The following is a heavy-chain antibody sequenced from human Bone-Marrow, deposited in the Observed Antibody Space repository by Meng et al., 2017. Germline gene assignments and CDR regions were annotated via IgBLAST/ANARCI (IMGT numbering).Heavy chain of an antibody. V-gene: IGHV4-30-4*01. J-gene: IGHJ4*02. D-gene: IGHD3-3*01. CDR3: ARKGRFLEPDY. Sequence: QVQLRDSGPVLVKPSQALSVTCTVSGGSISSGDYYWRWFRQPPGKGLEWIGYIFYSGSTYYNPSLKSRVTISVDTSKNQFSLKLSAVTAADTAVYYCARKGRFLEPDYWGQGTLVTVSS. CDR1: GGSISSGDYY. CDR2: IFYSGST.